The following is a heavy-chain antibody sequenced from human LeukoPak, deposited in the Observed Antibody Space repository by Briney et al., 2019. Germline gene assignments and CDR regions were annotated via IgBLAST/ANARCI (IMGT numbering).Heavy chain of an antibody. CDR3: ARDRGDDYGDPNWFDP. CDR2: ISYDGSNK. CDR1: GFTFSSYA. J-gene: IGHJ5*02. Sequence: GGSLRLSCAASGFTFSSYAMHWVRQAPGKGLEWVAVISYDGSNKYYADSVKGRFTISRDNSKNTLYLQMNSLRAEDTAVYYCARDRGDDYGDPNWFDPWGQGTLVTVSS. V-gene: IGHV3-30-3*01. D-gene: IGHD4-17*01.